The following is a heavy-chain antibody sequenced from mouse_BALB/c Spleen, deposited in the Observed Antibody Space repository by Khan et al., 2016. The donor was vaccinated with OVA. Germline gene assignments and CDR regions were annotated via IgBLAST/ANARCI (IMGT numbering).Heavy chain of an antibody. CDR2: IDPFSGDT. D-gene: IGHD2-2*01. Sequence: EVELVESGPELMKPGASVKISCKASGYSFTSYYIHWVMESHGKSLELIGYIDPFSGDTTYNQKFKGKATLTVDKSSSTAYILLSNLTSEDSAVYYCTRHGYVAWFTYWGQGTLVTVSA. CDR3: TRHGYVAWFTY. J-gene: IGHJ3*01. CDR1: GYSFTSYY. V-gene: IGHV1S135*01.